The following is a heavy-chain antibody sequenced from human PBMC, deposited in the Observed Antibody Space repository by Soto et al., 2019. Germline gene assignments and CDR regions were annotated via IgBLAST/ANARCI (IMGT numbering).Heavy chain of an antibody. V-gene: IGHV3-30*18. CDR2: ISYDGSNK. CDR1: GFTFSSYG. Sequence: QVELVESGGGVVQPGRSLRLSCAASGFTFSSYGMHWVRQAPGKGLEWVAVISYDGSNKYYADSVKGRFTISRDNSKNTLYLQMNSLRAEDTAVYYCANGPPCGGSCYFFYYWGQGTLVTVSS. J-gene: IGHJ4*02. D-gene: IGHD2-15*01. CDR3: ANGPPCGGSCYFFYY.